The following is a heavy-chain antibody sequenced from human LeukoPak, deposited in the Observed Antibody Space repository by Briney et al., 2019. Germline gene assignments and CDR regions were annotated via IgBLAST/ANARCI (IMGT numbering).Heavy chain of an antibody. CDR1: GYTFTSYG. V-gene: IGHV1-46*01. CDR2: INPSGGST. CDR3: ARGHPSSGYYGY. D-gene: IGHD3-22*01. Sequence: GASVKVSCKASGYTFTSYGINWVRQAPGQGLEWMGIINPSGGSTNYAQKFQGRVIMTRDMSTSTVYMELSSLRSEDTAVYYCARGHPSSGYYGYWGQGTLVTVSS. J-gene: IGHJ4*02.